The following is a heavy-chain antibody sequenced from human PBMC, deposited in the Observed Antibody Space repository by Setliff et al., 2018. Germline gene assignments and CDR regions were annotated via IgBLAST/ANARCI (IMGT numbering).Heavy chain of an antibody. CDR2: IYYSGST. CDR3: ARDKPEGYNFWSGYLGGGLMDV. CDR1: GGSISSSSYY. D-gene: IGHD3-3*01. J-gene: IGHJ6*02. Sequence: SETLSLTCTVSGGSISSSSYYWGWICQPPGKGLEWIGSIYYSGSTYYNPSLKSRVTISVDTSKNQFSLKLSSVTAADTAVYYCARDKPEGYNFWSGYLGGGLMDVWGQGTTVTVSS. V-gene: IGHV4-39*07.